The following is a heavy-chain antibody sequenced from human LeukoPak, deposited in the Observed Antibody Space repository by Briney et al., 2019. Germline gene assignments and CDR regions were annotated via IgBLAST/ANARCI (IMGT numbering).Heavy chain of an antibody. CDR2: ISWSGGSI. Sequence: PGRSLRLSCAASGITFDDYDMHWVRQAPGKGLEWVSGISWSGGSIGYADSVKGRFTISRDNAKNFLYLQMNSLRAEDTALYYCVKDIFPVAVYTDYWGQGTLVTVSS. V-gene: IGHV3-9*01. D-gene: IGHD6-19*01. CDR3: VKDIFPVAVYTDY. J-gene: IGHJ4*02. CDR1: GITFDDYD.